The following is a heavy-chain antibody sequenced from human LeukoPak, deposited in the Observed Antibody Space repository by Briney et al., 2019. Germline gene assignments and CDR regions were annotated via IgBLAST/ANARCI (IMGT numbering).Heavy chain of an antibody. J-gene: IGHJ5*02. V-gene: IGHV4-39*01. CDR3: AQSLGSGNWIGNWFDP. CDR2: IYYTGRT. CDR1: GGSISSSSHS. Sequence: PSETLSLTCTVSGGSISSSSHSWGWIRQPPGKGLEWTGTIYYTGRTYYNPSLESRLTISVDTSKNQFSLKLTSVTAADTAIYYCAQSLGSGNWIGNWFDPWGQGTLVTVSS. D-gene: IGHD1-1*01.